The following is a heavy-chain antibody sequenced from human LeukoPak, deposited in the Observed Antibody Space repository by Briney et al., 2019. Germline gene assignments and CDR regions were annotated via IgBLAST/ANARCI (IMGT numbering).Heavy chain of an antibody. J-gene: IGHJ5*02. V-gene: IGHV4-39*01. CDR3: AQSLGSGNWIGNWFDP. CDR2: IYYTGRT. CDR1: GGSISSSSHS. Sequence: PSETLSLTCTVSGGSISSSSHSWGWIRQPPGKGLEWTGTIYYTGRTYYNPSLESRLTISVDTSKNQFSLKLTSVTAADTAIYYCAQSLGSGNWIGNWFDPWGQGTLVTVSS. D-gene: IGHD1-1*01.